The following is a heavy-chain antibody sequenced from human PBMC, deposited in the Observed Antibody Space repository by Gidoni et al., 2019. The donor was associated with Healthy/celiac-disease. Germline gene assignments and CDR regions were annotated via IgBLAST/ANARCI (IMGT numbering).Heavy chain of an antibody. CDR1: GFPFSSYI. D-gene: IGHD4-4*01. V-gene: IGHV3-48*01. Sequence: EVQLVESGGGLVQPGGSLSPPCAASGFPFSSYIMNWFRQAPAKGLEWVSYISSSSSTIYYADSVKGRFTISSDNAKNSLYLQMNSLRAEDTAVYYWARAFSNYGWFDPWGQGTLVTVSS. CDR3: ARAFSNYGWFDP. CDR2: ISSSSSTI. J-gene: IGHJ5*02.